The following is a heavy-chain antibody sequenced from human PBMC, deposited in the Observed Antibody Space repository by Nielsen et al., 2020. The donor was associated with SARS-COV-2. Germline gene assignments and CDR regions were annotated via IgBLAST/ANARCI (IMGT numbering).Heavy chain of an antibody. V-gene: IGHV3-30*03. CDR3: ARDSRFLEWLLSTYYYYMDV. Sequence: WIRQPPGKGLEWVAYISYEGSKQYYADSVKGRFTISRDFSKSTLYLQMNSLRAEDTAMYYCARDSRFLEWLLSTYYYYMDVWGKGTTVTVSS. CDR2: ISYEGSKQ. J-gene: IGHJ6*03. D-gene: IGHD3-3*01.